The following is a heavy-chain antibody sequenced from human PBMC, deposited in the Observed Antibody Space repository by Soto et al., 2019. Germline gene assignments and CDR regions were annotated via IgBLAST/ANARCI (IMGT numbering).Heavy chain of an antibody. Sequence: QVQLVESGGGLVKPGGSLRLSCAASGFTLSDYYMSWIRQAPGKGLEWVSYMSSSGSTIYYADSVKGRFTISRDNAKNSQYLQMNSLRAEDTAVYYCARDPEDIVVVPAATRPVDYWGQGTLVTVSS. CDR1: GFTLSDYY. CDR2: MSSSGSTI. V-gene: IGHV3-11*01. D-gene: IGHD2-2*01. J-gene: IGHJ4*02. CDR3: ARDPEDIVVVPAATRPVDY.